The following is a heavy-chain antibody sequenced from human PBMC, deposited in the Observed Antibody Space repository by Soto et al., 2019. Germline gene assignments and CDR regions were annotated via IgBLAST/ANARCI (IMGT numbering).Heavy chain of an antibody. CDR1: GAIFSGYG. D-gene: IGHD1-7*01. CDR3: ARDGIGGTVFRGFCDS. Sequence: QKYLVASGGGVVQPGGTMRLSCVASGAIFSGYGMHWVRQAPGKGLEWVAVIWDDGSNKYYADSVRGRFTISSDNSKNMLYLQMDSLRAEDTAVYYCARDGIGGTVFRGFCDSCGQGTLVTVSS. CDR2: IWDDGSNK. J-gene: IGHJ4*02. V-gene: IGHV3-33*01.